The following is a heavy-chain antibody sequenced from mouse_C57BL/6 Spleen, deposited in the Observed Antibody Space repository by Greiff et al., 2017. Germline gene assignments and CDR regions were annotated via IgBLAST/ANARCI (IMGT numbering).Heavy chain of an antibody. D-gene: IGHD2-4*01. CDR3: TTSDYDYDGDWYFDV. CDR1: GFNIKDYY. V-gene: IGHV14-1*01. CDR2: IDPEDGDT. Sequence: EVQGVESGAELVRPGASVKLSCTASGFNIKDYYMHWVKQRPEQGLEWIGRIDPEDGDTEYAPKFQGKATMTADTSSNTAYLQLSSLTSEDTAVYYCTTSDYDYDGDWYFDVWGTGTTVTVSS. J-gene: IGHJ1*03.